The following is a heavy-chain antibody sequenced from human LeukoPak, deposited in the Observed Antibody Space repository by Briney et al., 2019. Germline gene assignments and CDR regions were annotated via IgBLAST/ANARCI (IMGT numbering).Heavy chain of an antibody. CDR2: IWYDGSNK. J-gene: IGHJ4*02. CDR1: GFIFSNYG. Sequence: GGSLRLSCAASGFIFSNYGMHWVRQAPGKGLEWVALIWYDGSNKYYADSVKGRFTISRDNSKNTLYLQMNSLTAEDTAVYYCVRADAKKTAMVDYWGRGTLVAVSS. V-gene: IGHV3-33*01. CDR3: VRADAKKTAMVDY. D-gene: IGHD5-18*01.